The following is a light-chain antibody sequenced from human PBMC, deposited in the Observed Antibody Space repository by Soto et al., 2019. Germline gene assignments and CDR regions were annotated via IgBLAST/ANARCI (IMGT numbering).Light chain of an antibody. J-gene: IGKJ2*01. CDR1: QSISNY. CDR3: QQSYSIPYT. CDR2: AAS. Sequence: DIPMTQSPSSLSASVGDRVTITCRASQSISNYLNWYQQKPGKAPNLLIYAASSFQSGVPSRFSGSGSGTDFTLTISSLQPEDFATYYCQQSYSIPYTFGQGTKLEIK. V-gene: IGKV1-39*01.